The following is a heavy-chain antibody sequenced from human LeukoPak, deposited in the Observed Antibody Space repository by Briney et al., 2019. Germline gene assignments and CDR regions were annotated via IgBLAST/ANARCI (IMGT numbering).Heavy chain of an antibody. V-gene: IGHV3-7*01. CDR2: IKQDGSEK. CDR3: AREFPFSGGIGAFDY. J-gene: IGHJ4*02. Sequence: PGGSLRLSCAAPGFTFSSYWMSWVRQAPGKGLEWVANIKQDGSEKYYVDSVKGRFTISRDNAKNSLYLQMNSLRAEDTAVYYCAREFPFSGGIGAFDYWGQGTLVTVSS. D-gene: IGHD6-19*01. CDR1: GFTFSSYW.